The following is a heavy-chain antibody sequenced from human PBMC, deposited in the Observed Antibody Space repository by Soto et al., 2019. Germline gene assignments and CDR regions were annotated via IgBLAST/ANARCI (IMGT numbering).Heavy chain of an antibody. CDR3: AKVPHSSGWYAPFDY. CDR1: GFTFSSYA. CDR2: ISGSGGST. J-gene: IGHJ4*02. Sequence: VQLLESGGGLVQPGGSLRLSCAASGFTFSSYAMSWVRQAPGRGLEWVSAISGSGGSTYYADSVKGRFTISRDNSKNTLYLQMNSLRAEDTAVYYCAKVPHSSGWYAPFDYWGQGTLVTVSS. V-gene: IGHV3-23*01. D-gene: IGHD6-19*01.